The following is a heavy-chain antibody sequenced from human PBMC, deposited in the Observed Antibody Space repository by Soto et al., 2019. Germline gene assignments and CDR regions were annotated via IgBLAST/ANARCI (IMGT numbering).Heavy chain of an antibody. Sequence: GGSLRLSCAASGFTFSSYAMSWVRQAPGKGLEWVSAISGSGGSTYYADSVKGRFTISRDNSKNTLYLQMNSLRAEDTAVYYCAKDISQQLVPSDLFPIDYWGQGTLVTVSS. CDR2: ISGSGGST. CDR3: AKDISQQLVPSDLFPIDY. D-gene: IGHD6-13*01. J-gene: IGHJ4*02. V-gene: IGHV3-23*01. CDR1: GFTFSSYA.